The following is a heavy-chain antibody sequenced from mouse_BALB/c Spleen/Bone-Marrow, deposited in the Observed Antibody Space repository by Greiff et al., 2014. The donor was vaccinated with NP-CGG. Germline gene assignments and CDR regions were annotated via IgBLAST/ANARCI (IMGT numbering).Heavy chain of an antibody. V-gene: IGHV5-17*02. Sequence: EVQLQESGGGLVQPGGSRKLSCAASGFIFSSFGMHWVRQAPEKGLEWVAYISNGSSPIYYADTVKGRFTISRDNPKNTLFLQMTSLRSEDTAMYYCARKGVMITHYYAMDYWGQGTSVTVSS. CDR1: GFIFSSFG. CDR2: ISNGSSPI. CDR3: ARKGVMITHYYAMDY. J-gene: IGHJ4*01. D-gene: IGHD2-4*01.